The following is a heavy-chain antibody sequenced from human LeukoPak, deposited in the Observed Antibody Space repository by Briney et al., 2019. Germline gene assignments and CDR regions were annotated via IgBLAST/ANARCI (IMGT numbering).Heavy chain of an antibody. J-gene: IGHJ4*02. V-gene: IGHV4-59*01. CDR2: TYYSGST. CDR3: ARGGGYYTYYFDY. Sequence: SETLSLTCTVSGGSISSYYWSWIRQPPGKGLEWIGYTYYSGSTNYNPSLKSRVTISVDTSKNQFSLKLSSVTAADTAVYYCARGGGYYTYYFDYWGQGTLVTVSS. D-gene: IGHD3-22*01. CDR1: GGSISSYY.